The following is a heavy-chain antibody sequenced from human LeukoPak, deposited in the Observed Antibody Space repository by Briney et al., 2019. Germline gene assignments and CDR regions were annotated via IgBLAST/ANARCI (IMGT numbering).Heavy chain of an antibody. CDR1: GGSISGYY. D-gene: IGHD3-9*01. CDR2: IYYSGST. Sequence: PSETLSLTCTVSGGSISGYYWSWIRQPPGKGLEWIGYIYYSGSTNYNPSLKSRVTISVDTSKNQFSLKLSSVTAADTAVYYCARSWREYYDILTGYSNLHFDYWGQGTLVTVSS. V-gene: IGHV4-59*01. CDR3: ARSWREYYDILTGYSNLHFDY. J-gene: IGHJ4*02.